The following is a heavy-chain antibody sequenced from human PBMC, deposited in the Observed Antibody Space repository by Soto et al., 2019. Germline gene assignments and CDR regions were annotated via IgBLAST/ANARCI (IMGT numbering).Heavy chain of an antibody. CDR3: ARARYDFDS. D-gene: IGHD3-9*01. J-gene: IGHJ4*02. Sequence: QVQLVQSGSEVKKPGASVKVSCDASSYTFKNNGIGWVRQAPGQGPEWVGWIKVDNGDTKYAEKLQGRVTLTTDTSTSTAYMELRDLRSDDTAFYYCARARYDFDSGGQGTLVTVSS. CDR1: SYTFKNNG. CDR2: IKVDNGDT. V-gene: IGHV1-18*01.